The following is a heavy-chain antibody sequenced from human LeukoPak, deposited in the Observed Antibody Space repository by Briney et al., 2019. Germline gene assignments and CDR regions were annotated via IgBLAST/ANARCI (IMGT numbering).Heavy chain of an antibody. J-gene: IGHJ4*02. Sequence: GGSLRLSCAASGFTLSSYWMSWVRQAPGKGLEWVANIKYDGSEKDYVDSVKGRFTISRDNSKNTLYLQMNSLRAEDTAVYYCAKIREKAFDYWGQGTLVTVSS. CDR1: GFTLSSYW. V-gene: IGHV3-7*03. CDR3: AKIREKAFDY. CDR2: IKYDGSEK.